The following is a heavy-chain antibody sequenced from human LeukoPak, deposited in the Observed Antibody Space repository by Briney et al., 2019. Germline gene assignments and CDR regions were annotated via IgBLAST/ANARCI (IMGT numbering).Heavy chain of an antibody. CDR1: GYTFTGYY. CDR3: ATGGALGVTLDY. Sequence: ASVKVSCKASGYTFTGYYMHWVRQAPGQGLEWVGMINPNGGGTSSAQKLQGRVTMTEDTFTDTAYLELSSLRSEDTAVYYCATGGALGVTLDYWGQGTLVIVSS. V-gene: IGHV1-46*01. D-gene: IGHD3-16*01. J-gene: IGHJ4*02. CDR2: INPNGGGT.